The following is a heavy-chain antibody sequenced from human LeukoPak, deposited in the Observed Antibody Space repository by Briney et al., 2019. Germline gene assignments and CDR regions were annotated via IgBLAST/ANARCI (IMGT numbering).Heavy chain of an antibody. CDR2: ISYDGSNK. V-gene: IGHV3-30-3*01. D-gene: IGHD6-13*01. CDR3: ARDHGSSWTFDY. CDR1: GFTFSSYA. J-gene: IGHJ4*02. Sequence: GGSLRLSCAASGFTFSSYAMHWVRQAPGKGLEWVAVISYDGSNKYYADSVKGRFTISRDNSKNTLYLQMNSLRAEDTAVYYCARDHGSSWTFDYWGQGTLVTVSS.